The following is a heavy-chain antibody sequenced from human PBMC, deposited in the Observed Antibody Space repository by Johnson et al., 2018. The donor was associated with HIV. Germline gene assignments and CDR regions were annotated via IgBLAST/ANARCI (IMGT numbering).Heavy chain of an antibody. D-gene: IGHD3-16*01. CDR2: ISWDSGRI. CDR1: GFTFDDYA. Sequence: VQLVESGGGLVQPGRSLRLSCVASGFTFDDYAMHWVRQAPGKGLQWVSGISWDSGRIGYTDSVKDRFTISRDNAKNSLYLQMNSLRAEDTALYYCARGRGALDIWGQGTMVTVSS. V-gene: IGHV3-9*01. CDR3: ARGRGALDI. J-gene: IGHJ3*02.